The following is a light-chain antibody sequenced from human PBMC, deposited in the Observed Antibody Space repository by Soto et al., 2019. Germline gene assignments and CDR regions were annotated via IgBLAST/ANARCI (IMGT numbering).Light chain of an antibody. J-gene: IGLJ1*01. CDR3: SSYTSRGKYV. CDR1: SIDVGGYNY. V-gene: IGLV2-14*01. CDR2: EVI. Sequence: QSALTQPASVSGSPGQSITISCTRTSIDVGGYNYVSWYQQHPGKAPKLLLYEVINRPSGISNRFSGSKSGKRASLTISGLQAEDEASYYCSSYTSRGKYVFGTGTTLTVL.